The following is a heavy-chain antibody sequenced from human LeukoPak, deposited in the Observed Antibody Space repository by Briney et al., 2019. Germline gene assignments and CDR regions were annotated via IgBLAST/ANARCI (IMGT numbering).Heavy chain of an antibody. V-gene: IGHV5-51*01. CDR1: GSIFTSYW. Sequence: GAALEISWQGAGSIFTSYWIGGVRQLRGKGVEWMGIIYTGDSDTRDSTSFEGQVTISADKSISTAYLQWSSLKASDTAMYYCATFYDSSGYYPLGAFDIWGQGTMVTVSS. CDR3: ATFYDSSGYYPLGAFDI. CDR2: IYTGDSDT. J-gene: IGHJ3*02. D-gene: IGHD3-22*01.